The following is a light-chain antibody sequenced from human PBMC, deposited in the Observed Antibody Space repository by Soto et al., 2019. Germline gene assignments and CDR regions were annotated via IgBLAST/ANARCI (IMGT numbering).Light chain of an antibody. Sequence: IVLTQSPGTLSLSPGERATLSCRASQSVGSNFLAWYQQKRGQAPRILIYAASNMASGIPERFSGSGSGAEFTLTISSLEPEDFAVYYCQQHGDPPWAFGQGTRVEI. CDR3: QQHGDPPWA. J-gene: IGKJ1*01. CDR2: AAS. CDR1: QSVGSNF. V-gene: IGKV3-20*01.